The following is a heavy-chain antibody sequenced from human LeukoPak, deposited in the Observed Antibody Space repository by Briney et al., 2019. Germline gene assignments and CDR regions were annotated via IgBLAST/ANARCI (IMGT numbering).Heavy chain of an antibody. D-gene: IGHD2-15*01. CDR3: VRSSGARNWGY. CDR1: GFTFSNYW. J-gene: IGHJ4*02. Sequence: PGGSLRLSCAASGFTFSNYWIHWVRQAPGKGLVWVSQINSDGSNTKYADPVKGRFTISRDNAKSTLHLQMNSLSADDTAVYYCVRSSGARNWGYWGQGTLVTVSS. CDR2: INSDGSNT. V-gene: IGHV3-74*03.